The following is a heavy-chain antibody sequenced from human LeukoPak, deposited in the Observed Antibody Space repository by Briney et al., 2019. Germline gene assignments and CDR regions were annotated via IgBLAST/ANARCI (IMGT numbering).Heavy chain of an antibody. D-gene: IGHD7-27*01. CDR2: ISSSGSTI. J-gene: IGHJ4*02. V-gene: IGHV3-48*03. Sequence: GXSLXXXCAASGFTFSSYEMNWVRQAPGKGLEWVSYISSSGSTIYYADSVKGRFTISRDNAKNSLYLQMNSLRAEDRAGYYCARDLNWETYWGQGTLVSVSS. CDR3: ARDLNWETY. CDR1: GFTFSSYE.